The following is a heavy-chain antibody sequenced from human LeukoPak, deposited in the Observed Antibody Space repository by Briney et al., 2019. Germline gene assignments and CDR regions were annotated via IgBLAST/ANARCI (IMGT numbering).Heavy chain of an antibody. CDR3: ARSSKKGGDYGFGAFDI. Sequence: GASVKVSCKTSGYTFTNYGMHWVRQAPGQRLEWMGWINGGNGNAKYSQNFQGRVTIIRDTSASTAYMELSSLRSEDTAVYYCARSSKKGGDYGFGAFDIWGQGTMVTVSS. CDR1: GYTFTNYG. J-gene: IGHJ3*02. V-gene: IGHV1-3*01. CDR2: INGGNGNA. D-gene: IGHD4-17*01.